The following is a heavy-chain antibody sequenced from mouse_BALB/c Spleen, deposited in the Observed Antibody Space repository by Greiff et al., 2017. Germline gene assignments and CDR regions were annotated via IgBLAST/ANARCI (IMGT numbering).Heavy chain of an antibody. Sequence: VQLQQPGAELVRPGASVKLSCKASGYTFTSYWINWVKQRPGQGLEWIGNIYPSDSYTNYNQKFKDKATLTVDKSSSTAYMQLSSPTSEDSAVYYCTRPYGYDTWFAYWGQGTLVTVSA. V-gene: IGHV1-69*02. CDR1: GYTFTSYW. J-gene: IGHJ3*01. D-gene: IGHD2-2*01. CDR3: TRPYGYDTWFAY. CDR2: IYPSDSYT.